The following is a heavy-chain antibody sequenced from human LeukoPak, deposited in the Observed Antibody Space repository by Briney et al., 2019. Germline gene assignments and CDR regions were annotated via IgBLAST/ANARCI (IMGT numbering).Heavy chain of an antibody. J-gene: IGHJ4*02. D-gene: IGHD4-23*01. CDR1: GFTFSSYW. CDR2: IKQDGSET. Sequence: GGSLRLSCAASGFTFSSYWMSWVRQAPGKGREWVANIKQDGSETYYVDSVKGRFTISRDNAKNSLYLQMNSLRAEDTAVYYCTRLRGGNHFDYWGQGTLVTVSS. CDR3: TRLRGGNHFDY. V-gene: IGHV3-7*01.